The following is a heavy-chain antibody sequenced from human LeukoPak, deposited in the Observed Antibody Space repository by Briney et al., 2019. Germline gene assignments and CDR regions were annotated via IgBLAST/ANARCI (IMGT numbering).Heavy chain of an antibody. Sequence: SETLSLTCSVSDDSITMYYWTWIRQPPGKGLEWIGYVDHTGSTKFNPSLNGRVSISRDTTKNLFSLRLRSVTAADTAVYFCARGRVSSSTWYSTYYYYFYMDVWGKGTTVTVSS. CDR3: ARGRVSSSTWYSTYYYYFYMDV. J-gene: IGHJ6*03. CDR2: VDHTGST. V-gene: IGHV4-59*01. D-gene: IGHD1-1*01. CDR1: DDSITMYY.